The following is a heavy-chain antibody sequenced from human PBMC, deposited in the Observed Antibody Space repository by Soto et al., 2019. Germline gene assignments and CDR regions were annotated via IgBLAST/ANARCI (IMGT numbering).Heavy chain of an antibody. CDR1: GFSFTTYG. CDR2: IWFDGTNP. Sequence: QVQLVESGGGVVQPGRSLRLSCATSGFSFTTYGMHWVRQAPGKGLEWVAGIWFDGTNPQYSGSVKGRFTISRDNSKNTLYLQLNNLRGEDTAVYYCARDGRPIGVADWGLDAFDLWGQGTRVTVSS. V-gene: IGHV3-33*01. CDR3: ARDGRPIGVADWGLDAFDL. D-gene: IGHD3-9*01. J-gene: IGHJ3*01.